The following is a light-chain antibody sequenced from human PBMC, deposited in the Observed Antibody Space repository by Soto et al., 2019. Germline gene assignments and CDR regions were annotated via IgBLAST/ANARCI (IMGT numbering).Light chain of an antibody. CDR1: QGIRND. V-gene: IGKV1-6*01. CDR3: LQDYNYPLT. CDR2: AAS. J-gene: IGKJ4*01. Sequence: AIQMTQSPSSLSAPVGDRVTITCRASQGIRNDLGWYQQKPGKAPKLLIYAASSLQSGVPSRFSGSGSDTDFTLTISSLQPEDFATYYCLQDYNYPLTFGGGTKVDNK.